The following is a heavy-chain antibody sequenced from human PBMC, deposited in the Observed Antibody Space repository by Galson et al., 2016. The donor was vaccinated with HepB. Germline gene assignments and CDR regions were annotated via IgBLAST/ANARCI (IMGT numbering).Heavy chain of an antibody. J-gene: IGHJ6*02. CDR2: IYPGDSDT. D-gene: IGHD4-23*01. CDR3: ARRGNPPRWGMDV. CDR1: GYSFSTYW. V-gene: IGHV5-51*01. Sequence: QSGAEVKKPGESLKISCEASGYSFSTYWVAWVRQMPGKGLEWMGLIYPGDSDTRYSPSFQGQVTISADKSINTAYLQWSSLKASDTAIYYCARRGNPPRWGMDVWGQGTTVIVSS.